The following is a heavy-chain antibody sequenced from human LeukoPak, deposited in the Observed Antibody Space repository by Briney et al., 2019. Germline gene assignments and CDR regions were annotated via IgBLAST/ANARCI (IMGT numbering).Heavy chain of an antibody. Sequence: GSAVKVSCKASGGTFSIYAISWVRQAPGQGLEWMGRIIPIFCTANHAQKVQGRVTITTDESTSTAYIELGSLRSEDTAVYYCASNYYDSSDRSRWGQGTLVTVSS. CDR3: ASNYYDSSDRSR. J-gene: IGHJ4*02. CDR2: IIPIFCTA. CDR1: GGTFSIYA. D-gene: IGHD3-22*01. V-gene: IGHV1-69*05.